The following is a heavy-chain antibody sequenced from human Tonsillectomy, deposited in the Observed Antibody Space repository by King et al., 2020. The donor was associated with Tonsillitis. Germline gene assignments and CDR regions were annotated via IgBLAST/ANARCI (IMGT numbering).Heavy chain of an antibody. J-gene: IGHJ6*02. Sequence: VQLVESGGGLVQPGGSLRLSCAASGFTFSRYWMHWVRQAPGKGLVWVSRINSDGSSTSYADSVKGRFTISRDNAKNTLYLQMNSLRAEDTAVYYCARGWVGYDSSGPYEDPYYYGMDVWGQGTTVTVSS. V-gene: IGHV3-74*01. CDR1: GFTFSRYW. CDR2: INSDGSST. CDR3: ARGWVGYDSSGPYEDPYYYGMDV. D-gene: IGHD3-22*01.